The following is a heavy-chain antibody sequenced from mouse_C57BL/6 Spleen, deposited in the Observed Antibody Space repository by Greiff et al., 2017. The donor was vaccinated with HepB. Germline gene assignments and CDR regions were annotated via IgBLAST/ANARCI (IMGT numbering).Heavy chain of an antibody. CDR1: GFTFSSYA. D-gene: IGHD1-1*01. V-gene: IGHV5-4*01. Sequence: VQLQESGGGLVKPGGSLKLSCAASGFTFSSYAMSWVRQTPEKRLEWVATISDGGSYTYYPDNVKGRFTISRDNAKNNLYLQMSHLKSEDTAMYYCARDQGSSSWYFDVWGTGTTVTVSS. J-gene: IGHJ1*03. CDR3: ARDQGSSSWYFDV. CDR2: ISDGGSYT.